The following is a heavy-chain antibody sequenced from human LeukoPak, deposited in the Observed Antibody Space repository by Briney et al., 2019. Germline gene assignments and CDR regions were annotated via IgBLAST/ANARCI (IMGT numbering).Heavy chain of an antibody. Sequence: SETLSLTCSVSGGSINTYYWSWIRQTPGKGLEGIGFIYYTGSTNYNPSLKSRVTMLVDTSKSQFSLKLTSVTAADTALYYCARGANRLDSWGRGTLVTVSS. CDR2: IYYTGST. D-gene: IGHD1-14*01. V-gene: IGHV4-59*12. CDR3: ARGANRLDS. J-gene: IGHJ4*02. CDR1: GGSINTYY.